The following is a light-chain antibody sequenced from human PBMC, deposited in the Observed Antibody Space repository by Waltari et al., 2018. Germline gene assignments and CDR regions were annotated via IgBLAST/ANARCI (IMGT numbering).Light chain of an antibody. V-gene: IGKV3-20*01. CDR1: QSISSY. J-gene: IGKJ1*01. CDR2: DAS. Sequence: EIMLTQSPGTLSLPPGERPTLSCRASQSISSYLAWYQHKPGQAPRLLIYDASSRATANPDRFSGSGSGTDFSLTISRLEPEDFAVYYCQKYGSLPATFGQGTKVEIK. CDR3: QKYGSLPAT.